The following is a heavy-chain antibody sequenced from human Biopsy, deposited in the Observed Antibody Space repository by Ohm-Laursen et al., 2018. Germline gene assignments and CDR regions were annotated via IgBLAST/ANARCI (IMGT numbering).Heavy chain of an antibody. Sequence: SPRLSCAASGFAFSYYGLHWVRQAPGKGLQWVAVMWSDGINKNYADSVKGRFTVSRDNSNNVLYLQMNSLRAEDTAVYYCAKDLSVYYYYGIDVWGQGTTVTVSS. CDR3: AKDLSVYYYYGIDV. CDR1: GFAFSYYG. J-gene: IGHJ6*02. D-gene: IGHD5/OR15-5a*01. V-gene: IGHV3-33*06. CDR2: MWSDGINK.